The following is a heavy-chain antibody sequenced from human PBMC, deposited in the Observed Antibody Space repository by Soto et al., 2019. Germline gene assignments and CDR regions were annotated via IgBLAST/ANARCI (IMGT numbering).Heavy chain of an antibody. CDR2: ISYDGSNK. J-gene: IGHJ4*02. CDR3: AKSTWSGYLDF. V-gene: IGHV3-30*18. Sequence: SLRLSCAASGFTFSSYGMHWVRQAPGKGLEWVAVISYDGSNKYYADSVKGRFTISRDNSKNTLYLQMNSLRAEDTAVYYCAKSTWSGYLDFWGQGTLVTVSS. D-gene: IGHD3-3*01. CDR1: GFTFSSYG.